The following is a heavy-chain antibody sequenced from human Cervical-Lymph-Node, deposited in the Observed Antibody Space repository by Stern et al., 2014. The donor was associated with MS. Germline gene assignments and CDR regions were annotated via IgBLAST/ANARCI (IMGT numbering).Heavy chain of an antibody. CDR2: ISYDGSNK. V-gene: IGHV3-30*01. D-gene: IGHD2-8*01. CDR3: ARELRGYAVPIPGFDY. J-gene: IGHJ4*02. CDR1: GFTFSSYA. Sequence: VQLVESGGGVVQPGRSLRLSCAASGFTFSSYAMHWVRQAPGKGLEWVAVISYDGSNKYYADSVKGRFTISRDNSKNTLYLQMNSLRAEDTAVYYCARELRGYAVPIPGFDYWGQGTLVTVSS.